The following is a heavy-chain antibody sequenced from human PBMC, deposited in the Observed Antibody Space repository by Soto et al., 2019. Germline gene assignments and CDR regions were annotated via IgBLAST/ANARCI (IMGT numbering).Heavy chain of an antibody. Sequence: PGESLKISCKGSGYSFTSYWIGWVRQMPGKGLEWMGIIYPGDSDTRYSPSFQGQVTISADKSISTAYLRWSSLKASDTAMYYCARQGRDRGDAFDIWGQGTMVTVSS. V-gene: IGHV5-51*01. CDR2: IYPGDSDT. CDR3: ARQGRDRGDAFDI. CDR1: GYSFTSYW. J-gene: IGHJ3*02.